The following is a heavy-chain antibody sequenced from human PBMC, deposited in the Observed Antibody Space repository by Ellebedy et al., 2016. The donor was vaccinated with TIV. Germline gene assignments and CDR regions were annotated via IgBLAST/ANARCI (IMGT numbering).Heavy chain of an antibody. D-gene: IGHD5-24*01. CDR1: GDTVTDHY. Sequence: ASVKVSCKASGDTVTDHYIHWLRQAPGQGLEWMGYIGANNGATTYAQKFPGRVTMTRDTAIRTTYMDLGSLRSDDTAMYYCARDPIQADGYRLDYWGQGTLVTVSS. CDR2: IGANNGAT. V-gene: IGHV1-2*02. J-gene: IGHJ4*02. CDR3: ARDPIQADGYRLDY.